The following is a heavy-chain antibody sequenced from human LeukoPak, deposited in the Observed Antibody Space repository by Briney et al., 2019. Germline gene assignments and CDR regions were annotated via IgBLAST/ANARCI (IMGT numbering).Heavy chain of an antibody. CDR3: ARGITIFGVVPPGY. J-gene: IGHJ4*02. CDR2: ISSSSSHI. D-gene: IGHD3-3*01. CDR1: GFTFTGYS. Sequence: GGSLRLSCVVSGFTFTGYSMNWVRQAPGKGLEWVSSISSSSSHIFYADSVKGRFTISRDNARNALYLQMNSLRAEDTAVYYCARGITIFGVVPPGYWGQGTLVTVSS. V-gene: IGHV3-21*01.